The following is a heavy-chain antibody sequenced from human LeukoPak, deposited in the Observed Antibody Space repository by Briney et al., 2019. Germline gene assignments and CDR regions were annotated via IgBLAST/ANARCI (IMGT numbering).Heavy chain of an antibody. CDR1: GGSISNYW. J-gene: IGHJ4*02. Sequence: PSETLSLTCTVSGGSISNYWWSWIRQPPGKGLEWIGYVFDSGSTNYNPTLKSRVTISVDTSKKQFSLKVSSVTAADTAVYYCARGYSSSWNYLDYWGQGTLVTVSS. CDR3: ARGYSSSWNYLDY. V-gene: IGHV4-59*01. D-gene: IGHD6-13*01. CDR2: VFDSGST.